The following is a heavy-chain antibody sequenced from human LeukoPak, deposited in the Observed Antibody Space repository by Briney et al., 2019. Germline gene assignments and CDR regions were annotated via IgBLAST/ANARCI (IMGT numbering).Heavy chain of an antibody. V-gene: IGHV1-18*01. J-gene: IGHJ4*02. CDR2: ISGYNGNT. CDR1: GYTFSSYD. CDR3: ATHIAANDY. D-gene: IGHD6-25*01. Sequence: GASVKVSCKASGYTFSSYDTNWVRQAPGQGLEWMGWISGYNGNTNYAQKLQGRVTMTTDTSTSTAYMELRSLRSDDTAVYYCATHIAANDYWGQGTLVTVSS.